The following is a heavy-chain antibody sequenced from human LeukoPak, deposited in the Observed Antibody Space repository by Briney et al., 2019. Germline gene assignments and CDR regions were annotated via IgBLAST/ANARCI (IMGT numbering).Heavy chain of an antibody. CDR2: IYSGGNT. D-gene: IGHD6-13*01. J-gene: IGHJ5*01. V-gene: IGHV3-53*01. CDR3: AGAHSSSWSVF. Sequence: GGSLRLSCAASGFTFSSYSMNWVRQAPGKGLEWVSVIYSGGNTYYADSVKGRFTISRDNSKNTLYLQMNSLRAEDTAVYYCAGAHSSSWSVFWGQGTLVTVSS. CDR1: GFTFSSYS.